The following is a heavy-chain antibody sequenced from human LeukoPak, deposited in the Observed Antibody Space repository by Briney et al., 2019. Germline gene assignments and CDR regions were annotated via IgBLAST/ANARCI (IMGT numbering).Heavy chain of an antibody. CDR3: AAGGGSSVWSSDY. CDR1: GGSFSGYY. D-gene: IGHD6-19*01. Sequence: SETLSLTCAVYGGSFSGYYWSWIRQPPGKGLERIGEIHHSGRTNYNPSLKSRATKSVDTPKSQFSLKLSSVTAADTAVYYCAAGGGSSVWSSDYWGQGTLVTVSS. CDR2: IHHSGRT. J-gene: IGHJ4*02. V-gene: IGHV4-34*01.